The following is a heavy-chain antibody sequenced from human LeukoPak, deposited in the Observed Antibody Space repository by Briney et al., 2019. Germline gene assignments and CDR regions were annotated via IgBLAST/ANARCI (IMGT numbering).Heavy chain of an antibody. J-gene: IGHJ6*03. CDR1: GYTFTRYY. D-gene: IGHD5-18*01. CDR3: ARTTEGGYTYGYFYYYYMDV. Sequence: ASVKVSCKASGYTFTRYYIHWVRQAPGQGLEWMGILNPSGGSTNYAQKFQGRVTMTRDTSTNTVYMELSSLRSEDTAVYYCARTTEGGYTYGYFYYYYMDVWGKGTTVTISS. V-gene: IGHV1-46*01. CDR2: LNPSGGST.